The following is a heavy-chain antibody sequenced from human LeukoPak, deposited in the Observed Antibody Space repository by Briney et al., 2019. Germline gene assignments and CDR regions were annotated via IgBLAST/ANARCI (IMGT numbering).Heavy chain of an antibody. V-gene: IGHV3-48*02. J-gene: IGHJ4*02. D-gene: IGHD6-19*01. Sequence: GGSLRLSCAASGFTFSSYWMHWVRQAPGKGLEWVSYISGSSSVIHYADSVKGRFTISRDNGKNSLYLQMNSLRDEDTAVYYCAREAGYGSGWFGYWGQGTLVTVSS. CDR1: GFTFSSYW. CDR2: ISGSSSVI. CDR3: AREAGYGSGWFGY.